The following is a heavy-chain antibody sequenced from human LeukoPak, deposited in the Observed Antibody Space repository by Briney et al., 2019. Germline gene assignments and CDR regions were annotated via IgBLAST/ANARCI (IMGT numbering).Heavy chain of an antibody. CDR1: GGSISSDNYY. D-gene: IGHD5-18*01. V-gene: IGHV4-39*01. J-gene: IGHJ4*02. CDR3: ARHWIQLWFFDY. CDR2: FDYSGST. Sequence: SETLSLTCTVSGGSISSDNYYWGWIRQPPGKGLEWIGSFDYSGSTYYSPSLKSRVTISEDTSKNQFSLNLKSVTAADTAVYYCARHWIQLWFFDYWGQGTLVTVSS.